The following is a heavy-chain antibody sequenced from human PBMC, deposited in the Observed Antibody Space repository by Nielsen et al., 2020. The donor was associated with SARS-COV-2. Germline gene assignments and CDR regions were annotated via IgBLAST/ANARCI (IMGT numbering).Heavy chain of an antibody. Sequence: GGSLRLSCAASGFTFGDYAMNWVRQAPGKGLEWVSIIFSGGGTTFYENSVKGRFTVSRDNSKNTLFLHMNSLRAEDTAVYYCARDKLTEHYYSGIDVWGQGTTVTVSS. J-gene: IGHJ6*02. V-gene: IGHV3-23*03. CDR1: GFTFGDYA. D-gene: IGHD1-14*01. CDR2: IFSGGGTT. CDR3: ARDKLTEHYYSGIDV.